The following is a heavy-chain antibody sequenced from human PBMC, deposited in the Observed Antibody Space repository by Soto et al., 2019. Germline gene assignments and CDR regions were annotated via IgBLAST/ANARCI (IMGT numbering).Heavy chain of an antibody. Sequence: LRLSCAASGFTFSTYAMSWVRQAPGKGLEWVSGISGSGGRTYYEDSVKGRFTVSRDNSKNTLYLQMNSLRAEDTAVYYCAKDFSGPYYYGMDVWGQGTTVTVSS. J-gene: IGHJ6*02. CDR3: AKDFSGPYYYGMDV. CDR2: ISGSGGRT. CDR1: GFTFSTYA. D-gene: IGHD6-19*01. V-gene: IGHV3-23*01.